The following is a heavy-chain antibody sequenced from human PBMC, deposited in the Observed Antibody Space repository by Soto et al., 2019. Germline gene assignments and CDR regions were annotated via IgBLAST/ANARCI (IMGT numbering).Heavy chain of an antibody. J-gene: IGHJ6*02. D-gene: IGHD3-9*01. V-gene: IGHV1-24*01. Sequence: ATVKVSCKVSGYTLTELSMHWVRQAPGKGLEWMGGFDPEDGETIYAQKFQGRVTMTEDTSTDTAYMELSSLRSEDTAVYYCAKDRYFDILTASYNDYYHYGMDVWGQGTTVTVSS. CDR2: FDPEDGET. CDR3: AKDRYFDILTASYNDYYHYGMDV. CDR1: GYTLTELS.